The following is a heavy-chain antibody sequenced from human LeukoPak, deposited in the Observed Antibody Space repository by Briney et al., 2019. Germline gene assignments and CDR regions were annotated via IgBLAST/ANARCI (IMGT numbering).Heavy chain of an antibody. CDR1: GFTYTNYW. Sequence: GGSLRLSCAASGFTYTNYWMAWVRQAPGKGLQWVVSIKQDGSVEYYVDSVKGRFTISRDNAKNSHYLQMNSLRVEDMAVYYCARWADDSGIYYIASWGQGTLVTVSS. CDR2: IKQDGSVE. CDR3: ARWADDSGIYYIAS. J-gene: IGHJ5*02. D-gene: IGHD3-10*01. V-gene: IGHV3-7*01.